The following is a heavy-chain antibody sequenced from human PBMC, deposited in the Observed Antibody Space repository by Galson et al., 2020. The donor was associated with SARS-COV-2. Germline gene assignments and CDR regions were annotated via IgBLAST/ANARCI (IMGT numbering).Heavy chain of an antibody. CDR2: ISSSSSYI. D-gene: IGHD3-22*01. CDR1: GFTFSSYS. V-gene: IGHV3-21*01. Sequence: NSGGSLRLSCAASGFTFSSYSMNWVRQAPGKGLEWVSSISSSSSYIYYEDSGKGRFTISRDNAKNSLYLQMNSLRAEDTAVYYCARYFPHYESSVYFFDYWSQGTLVTVSS. CDR3: ARYFPHYESSVYFFDY. J-gene: IGHJ4*02.